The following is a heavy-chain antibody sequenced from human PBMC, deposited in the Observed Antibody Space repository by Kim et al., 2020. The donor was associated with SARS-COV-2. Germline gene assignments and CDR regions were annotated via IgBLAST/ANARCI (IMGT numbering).Heavy chain of an antibody. CDR2: MNPNSGNT. V-gene: IGHV1-8*01. CDR1: GYTFTSYD. D-gene: IGHD3-3*01. Sequence: ASVKVSCKASGYTFTSYDINWVRQATGQGLEWMGWMNPNSGNTGYAQKFQGRVTMTRNTSISTAYMELSSLRSEDTAVYYCARAKTRITIFGGAPNYYYMDVWGKGTTVTVSS. CDR3: ARAKTRITIFGGAPNYYYMDV. J-gene: IGHJ6*03.